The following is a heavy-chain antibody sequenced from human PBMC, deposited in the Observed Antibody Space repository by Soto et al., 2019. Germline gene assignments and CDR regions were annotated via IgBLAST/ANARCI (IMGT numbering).Heavy chain of an antibody. D-gene: IGHD2-8*02. Sequence: EVQLVESGGGLVQPGGSLRLSCAASGFTFDDFAMHWVRQPPGKGLEWVSGISWNSASIVYADSVKGRFTISRDNAKNSLYLQLDSLGVEDTAFYYCAKGPGLVASSGSPDSWGQGTLVSVSS. J-gene: IGHJ4*02. CDR2: ISWNSASI. CDR3: AKGPGLVASSGSPDS. V-gene: IGHV3-9*01. CDR1: GFTFDDFA.